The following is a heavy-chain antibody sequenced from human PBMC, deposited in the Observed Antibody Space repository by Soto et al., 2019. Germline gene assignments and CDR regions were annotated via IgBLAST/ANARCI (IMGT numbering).Heavy chain of an antibody. V-gene: IGHV3-23*01. D-gene: IGHD7-27*01. CDR3: AKYAGLSPGVRFNFDH. Sequence: QPGGSLRLSCAASGFTFSTYSIAWVRQTSGRGLEWVSTISGSGGTTYYADSVKGRFTVSRANSRNTLYLQMNSLRAEDTAIYYCAKYAGLSPGVRFNFDHWGQGVLVTVSS. CDR1: GFTFSTYS. J-gene: IGHJ4*02. CDR2: ISGSGGTT.